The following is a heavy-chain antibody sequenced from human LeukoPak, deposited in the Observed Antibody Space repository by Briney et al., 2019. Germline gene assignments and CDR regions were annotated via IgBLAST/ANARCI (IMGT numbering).Heavy chain of an antibody. J-gene: IGHJ1*01. V-gene: IGHV1-46*01. CDR3: ARERHDSSGYYPRYFQH. D-gene: IGHD3-22*01. CDR1: GYTFTSYY. CDR2: INPSGGST. Sequence: ASVKVSCKASGYTFTSYYLYWVRQAPGQGLEWMGIINPSGGSTSYAQKFQGRVTMTRDMSTSTVYMELSSLRSEDTAVYYCARERHDSSGYYPRYFQHWGQGTLVTVSS.